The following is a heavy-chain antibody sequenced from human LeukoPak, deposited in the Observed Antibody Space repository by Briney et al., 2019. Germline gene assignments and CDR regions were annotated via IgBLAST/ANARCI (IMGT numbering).Heavy chain of an antibody. CDR3: ARGCIAKIVVVHSFQYGMDV. Sequence: SETLSLTCDVFGGSFTDYFWTWIRQSPGKGLEWIGEINDYSGNTNYNPSLNSRVSISLEKSKNQFSLELRSVTAADTAVYYCARGCIAKIVVVHSFQYGMDVWGQGTTVTVSS. V-gene: IGHV4-34*01. CDR1: GGSFTDYF. CDR2: INDYSGNT. D-gene: IGHD3-22*01. J-gene: IGHJ6*02.